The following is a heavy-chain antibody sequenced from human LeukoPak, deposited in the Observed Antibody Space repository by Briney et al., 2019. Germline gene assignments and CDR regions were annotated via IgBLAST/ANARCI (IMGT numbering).Heavy chain of an antibody. J-gene: IGHJ3*02. D-gene: IGHD4-23*01. CDR3: ARRLGLRWDLQAFDI. Sequence: SVKVSCKASGGTFSSYAISWVRQAPGQGLEWMGGIIPTFGTANYAQKFQGRVTVTADESTSTAYMELSSLRSEDTAVYYCARRLGLRWDLQAFDIWGQGTMVTVSS. CDR2: IIPTFGTA. CDR1: GGTFSSYA. V-gene: IGHV1-69*13.